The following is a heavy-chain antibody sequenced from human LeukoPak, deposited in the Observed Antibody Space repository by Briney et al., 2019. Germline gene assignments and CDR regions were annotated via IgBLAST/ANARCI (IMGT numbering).Heavy chain of an antibody. CDR3: AKGPDGYCSSGSWFFYGMDV. CDR1: GFTFTGYY. Sequence: ASVTVSCTAFGFTFTGYYMHWVRQAPAQGHGWVGRINPNSGGANYAQKVQGRVTMTRDTCISTAYMEQRRLRSDGTGVYCCAKGPDGYCSSGSWFFYGMDVWGQGTTVTVSS. CDR2: INPNSGGA. D-gene: IGHD2-15*01. V-gene: IGHV1-2*05. J-gene: IGHJ6*02.